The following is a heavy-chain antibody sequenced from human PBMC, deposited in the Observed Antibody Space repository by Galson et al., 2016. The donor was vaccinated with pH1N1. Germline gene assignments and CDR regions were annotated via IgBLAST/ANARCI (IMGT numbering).Heavy chain of an antibody. CDR2: INTNTGNP. J-gene: IGHJ6*02. CDR3: ARSYCSSTSCYRGSYYYYGMDV. CDR1: GYTFTSNA. D-gene: IGHD2-2*02. V-gene: IGHV7-4-1*04. Sequence: SCKASGYTFTSNAMNWVRQAPGQGLEWMGWINTNTGNPTYAQGFTGRFVFSLDTSVSMAYLQISSLKAEDTAVYYCARSYCSSTSCYRGSYYYYGMDVWGQGTTVTVSS.